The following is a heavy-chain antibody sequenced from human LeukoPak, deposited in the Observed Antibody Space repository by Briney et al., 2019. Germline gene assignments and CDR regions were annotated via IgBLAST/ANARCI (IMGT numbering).Heavy chain of an antibody. Sequence: PSETLSLTCSVSNGAVKNYYWTWIRQPPGQGLEWIGNFLYGGTTTYRASLDSRLIISVDNSKNTVSLRLFSVTAADTAVYYCATLVYSGSRYHFDTWGQGTLVTVSS. V-gene: IGHV4-59*02. J-gene: IGHJ4*02. CDR3: ATLVYSGSRYHFDT. CDR2: FLYGGTT. CDR1: NGAVKNYY. D-gene: IGHD1-26*01.